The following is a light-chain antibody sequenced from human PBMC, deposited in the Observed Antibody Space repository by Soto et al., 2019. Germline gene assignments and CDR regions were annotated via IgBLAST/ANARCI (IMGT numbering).Light chain of an antibody. Sequence: EIVLTQSPGTQSLSPGERATLSCRASQSVGSTYLVWYQQKPGQAPRLLIYGASTRATGIPDRFSGIGSGTDFTLTISRLEPEGFAVYYCQQYGSSPPPWTFGQGTKVEIK. CDR2: GAS. CDR1: QSVGSTY. J-gene: IGKJ1*01. CDR3: QQYGSSPPPWT. V-gene: IGKV3-20*01.